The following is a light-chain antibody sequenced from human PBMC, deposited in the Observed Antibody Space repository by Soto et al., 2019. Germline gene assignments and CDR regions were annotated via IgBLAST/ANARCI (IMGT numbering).Light chain of an antibody. J-gene: IGKJ4*01. Sequence: EIVLTQSPAALSFSPGERATLSCRASQSVCNSLAWYQQKPGHAPRLLIYDASSKPTDIPARFTGSGSGTYFSLTIIGLEPEDFAVYYCQQRSNWPLTFGGGTKVKIK. V-gene: IGKV3-11*01. CDR1: QSVCNS. CDR2: DAS. CDR3: QQRSNWPLT.